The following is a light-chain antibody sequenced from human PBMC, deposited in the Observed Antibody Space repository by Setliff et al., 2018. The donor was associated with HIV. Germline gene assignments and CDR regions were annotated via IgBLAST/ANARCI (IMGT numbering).Light chain of an antibody. CDR1: NNDVGRYDL. Sequence: QSVLTQPASVSGSPGQSITISCTGTNNDVGRYDLVSWYQQHPARAPKLIIYQATRRPSGVSNRFSGSKSGNTASLTISGLQAEDEADYYCCSNTGSNTYVFGTGTKVTVL. CDR2: QAT. CDR3: CSNTGSNTYV. J-gene: IGLJ1*01. V-gene: IGLV2-23*01.